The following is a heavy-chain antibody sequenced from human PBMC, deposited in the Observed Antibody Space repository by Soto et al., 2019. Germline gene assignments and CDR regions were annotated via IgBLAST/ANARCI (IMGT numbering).Heavy chain of an antibody. CDR2: IYYSGST. V-gene: IGHV4-59*01. J-gene: IGHJ4*02. CDR3: ARRASYGDYEYYFDY. CDR1: GGSISSYY. Sequence: SETLSFTCTVSGGSISSYYWSWIRQPPGKGLEWIGYIYYSGSTNYNPSLKSRVTISVDTSKNQFSLKLSSVTAADTAVYYCARRASYGDYEYYFDYWGQGTLVTVSS. D-gene: IGHD4-17*01.